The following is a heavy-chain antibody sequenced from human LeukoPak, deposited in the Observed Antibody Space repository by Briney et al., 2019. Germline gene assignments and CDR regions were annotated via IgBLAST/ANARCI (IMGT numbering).Heavy chain of an antibody. D-gene: IGHD6-25*01. CDR1: GFPFSSYS. CDR2: ISSSSSYI. J-gene: IGHJ2*01. Sequence: GSLRLSCAASGFPFSSYSINWVRQAPGKGLEWVSSISSSSSYIYYADSVKGRFTISRDNARNSLYLQMNSLRAEDTAVYYCARDGLAAATLHWCFDLWGRGTPVTVSS. V-gene: IGHV3-21*01. CDR3: ARDGLAAATLHWCFDL.